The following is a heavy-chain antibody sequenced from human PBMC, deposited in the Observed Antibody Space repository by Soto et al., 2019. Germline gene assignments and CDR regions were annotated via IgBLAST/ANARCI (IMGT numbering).Heavy chain of an antibody. J-gene: IGHJ4*02. D-gene: IGHD2-2*01. CDR2: ISSSGSTI. CDR3: ARDGKGYCSSTSCYLLELAYD. CDR1: GFTFSDYY. Sequence: GGSLRLSCAASGFTFSDYYMSWIRQAPGKGLEWVSYISSSGSTIYYGDSVKGRFTISRDNAKNSLYLQMNSLRAEDTAVYYCARDGKGYCSSTSCYLLELAYDWGQGTLVTVSS. V-gene: IGHV3-11*01.